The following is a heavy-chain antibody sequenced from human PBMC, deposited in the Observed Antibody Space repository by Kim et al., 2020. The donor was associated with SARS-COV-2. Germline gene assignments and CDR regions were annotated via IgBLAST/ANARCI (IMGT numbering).Heavy chain of an antibody. CDR2: ISYDGSNK. CDR1: GFTFSSYA. J-gene: IGHJ4*02. CDR3: AGSSGVGSLPWDY. Sequence: GGSLRLSCAASGFTFSSYAMHWVRQAPGKGLEWVAVISYDGSNKYYADSVKGRFTISRDNSKNTLYLQMNSLRAEDTAVYYCAGSSGVGSLPWDYWGQGTLVTVSS. D-gene: IGHD3-22*01. V-gene: IGHV3-30-3*01.